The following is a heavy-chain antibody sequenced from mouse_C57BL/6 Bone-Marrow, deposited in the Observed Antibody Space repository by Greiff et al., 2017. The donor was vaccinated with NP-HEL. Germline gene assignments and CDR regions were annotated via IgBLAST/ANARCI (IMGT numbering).Heavy chain of an antibody. D-gene: IGHD3-1*01. Sequence: VQLQQSGAELVRPGASVKLSCTASGFNFKDYCMHWVKQRPEQGLEWIGWIDPENGDTEYASKFQGKATITADTSSNTAYLQLSSLTSEDTAVYYCTLSGAYWGQGTLVTVSA. J-gene: IGHJ3*01. V-gene: IGHV14-4*01. CDR1: GFNFKDYC. CDR2: IDPENGDT. CDR3: TLSGAY.